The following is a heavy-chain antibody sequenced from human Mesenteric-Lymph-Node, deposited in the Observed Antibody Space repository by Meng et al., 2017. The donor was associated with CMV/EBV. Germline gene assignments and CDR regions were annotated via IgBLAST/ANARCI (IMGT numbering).Heavy chain of an antibody. Sequence: SETLSLTCAVYGGSFSGYYWSWIRQPPGKGLEWIGEINHSGSTNYNPSLKSRVTISVDTSKNQFSLKLSSVTAADTAVYYCASYLVNAFDIWGQGTMVTVSS. CDR1: GGSFSGYY. J-gene: IGHJ3*02. CDR3: ASYLVNAFDI. V-gene: IGHV4-34*01. D-gene: IGHD3-16*02. CDR2: INHSGST.